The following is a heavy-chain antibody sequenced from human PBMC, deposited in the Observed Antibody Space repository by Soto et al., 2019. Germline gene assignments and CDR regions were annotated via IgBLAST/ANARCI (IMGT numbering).Heavy chain of an antibody. Sequence: VESLRLSCAASGCTFSNYAMLWVRKAPGKGLKWVAVKSYDGSNKYYANTEKGRNTNSREKSKNTQNMQMNSLRAEDTAVYYCARAYDSKTDYWGQGT. V-gene: IGHV3-30-3*01. CDR1: GCTFSNYA. CDR3: ARAYDSKTDY. CDR2: KSYDGSNK. J-gene: IGHJ4*02. D-gene: IGHD3-22*01.